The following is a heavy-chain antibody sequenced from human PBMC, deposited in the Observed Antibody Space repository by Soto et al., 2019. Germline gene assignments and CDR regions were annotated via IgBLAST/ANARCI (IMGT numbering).Heavy chain of an antibody. D-gene: IGHD3-10*01. CDR2: ISGSGGST. V-gene: IGHV3-23*01. CDR1: GFTFSSYA. J-gene: IGHJ4*02. Sequence: EVQLLESGGGLVQPGGSLRLSCAASGFTFSSYAMSWVRQAPGKGLEWVSAISGSGGSTYYADSVEGRFTISRDNSKSTLYLQMNSLRAEDTAVYYCATHLWFGELSNWGQGTLVTVSS. CDR3: ATHLWFGELSN.